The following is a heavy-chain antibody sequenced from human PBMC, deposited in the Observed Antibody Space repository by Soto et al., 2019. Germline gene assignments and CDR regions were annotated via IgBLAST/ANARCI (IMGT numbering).Heavy chain of an antibody. CDR2: IIPIFGTA. CDR1: GRTFSSYA. D-gene: IGHD2-2*01. CDR3: ASPRGLVVVPAAIPLPPEHYGMDV. Sequence: GASVKVSCKASGRTFSSYAISWVRQAPGQVLEWMGGIIPIFGTANYAQKFQGRVTITADESTSTAYMELSSLRSEDTAVYYCASPRGLVVVPAAIPLPPEHYGMDVWGQGTTVTVSS. J-gene: IGHJ6*02. V-gene: IGHV1-69*13.